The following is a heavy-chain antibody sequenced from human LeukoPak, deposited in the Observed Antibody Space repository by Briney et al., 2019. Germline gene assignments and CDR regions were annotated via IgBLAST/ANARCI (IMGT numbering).Heavy chain of an antibody. CDR3: VRVKGTYFDF. J-gene: IGHJ4*02. CDR2: ISASGKNI. CDR1: GFPFSSYS. V-gene: IGHV3-48*01. D-gene: IGHD1-1*01. Sequence: GGSLRLSCAASGFPFSSYSMNWVRQAPGKGLEWVSYISASGKNIYYLASVKGRFTVSRDNAMKPLFLQMDRSRAEDMAVYYCVRVKGTYFDFWGQGTLVSVSS.